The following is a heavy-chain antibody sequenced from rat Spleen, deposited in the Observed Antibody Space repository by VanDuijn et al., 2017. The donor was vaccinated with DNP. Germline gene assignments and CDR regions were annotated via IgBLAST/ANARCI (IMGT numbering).Heavy chain of an antibody. J-gene: IGHJ2*01. CDR2: IDSDVHNT. Sequence: EVQLVESGGGLVQPGRSLKVSCVASGFTFSSYWMYWIRQAPGKGLEWVATIDSDVHNTYYTDSVKGRFTISRENAKGSLDLQMDSLRSEDTAIYYCTTADFWGQGLMVTVSS. CDR1: GFTFSSYW. V-gene: IGHV5-58*01. CDR3: TTADF.